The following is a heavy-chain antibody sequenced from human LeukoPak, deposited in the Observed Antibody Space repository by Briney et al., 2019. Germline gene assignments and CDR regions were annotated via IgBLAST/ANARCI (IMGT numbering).Heavy chain of an antibody. CDR1: GGSISSYY. Sequence: SETLSLTCTVSGGSISSYYWSWIRQPPGKGLEWIGCIYYSGSTNYNPSLKSRVTISVDTSKNQFSLKLSSVTAADTAVYYCARAVDYGDYPYYFDYWGQGTLVTVSS. D-gene: IGHD4-17*01. CDR2: IYYSGST. CDR3: ARAVDYGDYPYYFDY. J-gene: IGHJ4*02. V-gene: IGHV4-59*01.